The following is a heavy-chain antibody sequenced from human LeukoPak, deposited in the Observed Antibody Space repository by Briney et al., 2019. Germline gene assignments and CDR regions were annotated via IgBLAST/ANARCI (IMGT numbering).Heavy chain of an antibody. CDR1: GDSFSSNSAA. D-gene: IGHD6-13*01. CDR3: ARGEDTYGSSWYFDP. V-gene: IGHV6-1*01. CDR2: TYYRSKWYN. J-gene: IGHJ5*02. Sequence: SQTLSLTCAISGDSFSSNSAAWNWIRQSPSRGLEWLGRTYYRSKWYNDYAVSVKSRITINPDTSKNQFSLQLNSVTPEDTAVYFCARGEDTYGSSWYFDPWGQGTLVTVSS.